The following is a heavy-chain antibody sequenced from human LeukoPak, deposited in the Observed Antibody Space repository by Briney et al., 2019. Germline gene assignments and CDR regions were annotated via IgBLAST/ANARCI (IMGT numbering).Heavy chain of an antibody. Sequence: KLRETLSLTCTVSGGSTTSNYWSWIRQPPGKGLEWIGFIDHSGSTNYNPSLKSRVTISVDTSKNQFSLKLTSVTAADTAVYYCARLIAAAGQDAFDIWGQGTMVTVSS. J-gene: IGHJ3*02. V-gene: IGHV4-59*08. D-gene: IGHD6-13*01. CDR2: IDHSGST. CDR3: ARLIAAAGQDAFDI. CDR1: GGSTTSNY.